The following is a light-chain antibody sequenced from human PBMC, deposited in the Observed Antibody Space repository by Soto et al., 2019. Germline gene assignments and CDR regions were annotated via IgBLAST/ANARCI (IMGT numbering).Light chain of an antibody. CDR2: TAS. J-gene: IGKJ1*01. CDR3: QQYHSWT. CDR1: QSISSW. Sequence: DIQMTQSPSTLAASVGDRVTITCRASQSISSWMAWYQQKPGKAPKLLTYTASRLESGVPSRFSGSGSGTEFTLTISSLQPDDFATYYCQQYHSWTFGQGTKVEIK. V-gene: IGKV1-5*03.